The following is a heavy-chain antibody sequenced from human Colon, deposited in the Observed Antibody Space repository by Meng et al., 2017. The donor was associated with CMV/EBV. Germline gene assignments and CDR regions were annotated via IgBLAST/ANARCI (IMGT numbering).Heavy chain of an antibody. D-gene: IGHD3-10*01. Sequence: GESLKISCAASGFTFSSYAMHWVRQAPGKGLEWVAVISYDGSNKYYADSVKGRFTISRDNSKNTLYLQMNSLRAEDTAVYYCARYYNAHPGAYYFDYWGQGTLVTVSS. V-gene: IGHV3-30-3*01. J-gene: IGHJ4*02. CDR2: ISYDGSNK. CDR3: ARYYNAHPGAYYFDY. CDR1: GFTFSSYA.